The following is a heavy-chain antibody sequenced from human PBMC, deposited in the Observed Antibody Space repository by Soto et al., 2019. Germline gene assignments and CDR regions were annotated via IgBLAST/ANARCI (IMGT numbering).Heavy chain of an antibody. J-gene: IGHJ6*02. CDR1: GFTFSSYS. V-gene: IGHV3-21*01. CDR3: ARDRIAAAGRFYYYYYYGMDV. CDR2: ISSSSSYI. Sequence: GSLRLSCAASGFTFSSYSMNWVRQAPGKGLEWVSSISSSSSYIYYADSVKGRFTISRDNAKNSLYLQMNSLRAEDTAVYYCARDRIAAAGRFYYYYYYGMDVWGQGTTVTVSS. D-gene: IGHD6-13*01.